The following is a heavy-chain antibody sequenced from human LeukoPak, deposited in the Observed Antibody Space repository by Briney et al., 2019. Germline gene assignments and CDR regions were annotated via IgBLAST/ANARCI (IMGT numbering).Heavy chain of an antibody. CDR1: GYTYTSYA. Sequence: ASVKVSCKASGYTYTSYAMHWVRQAPGQRLAWMGWINAGNGNTKYSQKFQGRVTITRDTSASTAYMELSSLRSEDTAVYFCARVGNYYYYGMNVWGQGTTVTVSS. CDR3: ARVGNYYYYGMNV. J-gene: IGHJ6*02. CDR2: INAGNGNT. V-gene: IGHV1-3*01.